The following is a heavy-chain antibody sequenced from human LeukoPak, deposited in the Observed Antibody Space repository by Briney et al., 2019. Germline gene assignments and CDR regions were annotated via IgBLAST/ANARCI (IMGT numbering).Heavy chain of an antibody. CDR1: GGSFRSNSYY. CDR2: IYNSAST. CDR3: ARNISGWTFDS. V-gene: IGHV4-39*01. Sequence: SETLSLTCTVSGGSFRSNSYYWGWIRQPPGKGLEWLASIYNSASTHYNPSLRSRLTISMDSFRGEFSLRLNSVTPTDTAVYYCARNISGWTFDSRGRGTLVTVSS. D-gene: IGHD6-19*01. J-gene: IGHJ4*02.